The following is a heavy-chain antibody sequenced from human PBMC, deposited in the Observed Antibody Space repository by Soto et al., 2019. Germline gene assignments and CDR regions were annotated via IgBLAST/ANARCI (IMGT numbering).Heavy chain of an antibody. CDR3: ARTKGAVAFDI. D-gene: IGHD3-16*01. CDR1: GFSFSSYW. V-gene: IGHV3-7*01. Sequence: EVQLVESGGGLVQPGGSLRLSCAASGFSFSSYWMSWVRQAPGKGLEWLANIKEDGAEIHYVDSVKGRFTVSRDNAENSLFLQMTSLRAEDTAVYHCARTKGAVAFDIWGQGTMVTVSS. CDR2: IKEDGAEI. J-gene: IGHJ3*02.